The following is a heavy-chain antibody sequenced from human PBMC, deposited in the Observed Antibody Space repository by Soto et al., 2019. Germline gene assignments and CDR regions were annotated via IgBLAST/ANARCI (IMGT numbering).Heavy chain of an antibody. D-gene: IGHD6-13*01. V-gene: IGHV3-7*01. CDR1: GFTFNSYW. J-gene: IGHJ5*02. CDR3: ARDGPPYSPTSGWSGP. Sequence: GSLRLSCAASGFTFNSYWMSWVRQTPGKGLEWVANIKQDGGEKHYVDPVKGRFTISRDNAKNSLHLQMNSLRVEDTGVYYCARDGPPYSPTSGWSGPWGQGTLGTVSS. CDR2: IKQDGGEK.